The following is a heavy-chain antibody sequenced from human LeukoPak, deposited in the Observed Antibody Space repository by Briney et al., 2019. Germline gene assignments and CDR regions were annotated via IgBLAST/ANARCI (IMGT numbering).Heavy chain of an antibody. D-gene: IGHD1-26*01. J-gene: IGHJ3*02. CDR3: ARGGRWELPRPYAFDI. CDR1: GYTFTGYY. Sequence: GASVKVSCKASGYTFTGYYMHWVRQAPGQGLEWMGWINPNSGGTNYAQKFQGRVTMTTDTSTSTAYMELRSLRSDDTADYYCARGGRWELPRPYAFDIWGQGTMVTVSS. CDR2: INPNSGGT. V-gene: IGHV1-2*02.